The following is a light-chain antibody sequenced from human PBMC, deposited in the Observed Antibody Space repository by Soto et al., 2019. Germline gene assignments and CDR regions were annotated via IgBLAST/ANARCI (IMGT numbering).Light chain of an antibody. V-gene: IGLV1-44*01. J-gene: IGLJ2*01. Sequence: QSVLTQPPSASATPGQRVTISCSGSRSNIGSNTVNWYQQLPGTAPKLLIYSNNQRPSGVPDRFSGSKSGTSASLAISGLQSDDEADYYCAAWDDSLNGPVFGGGTKVTVL. CDR1: RSNIGSNT. CDR3: AAWDDSLNGPV. CDR2: SNN.